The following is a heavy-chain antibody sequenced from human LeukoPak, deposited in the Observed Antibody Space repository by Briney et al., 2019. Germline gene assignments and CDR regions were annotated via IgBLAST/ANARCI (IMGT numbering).Heavy chain of an antibody. CDR3: ATDRVSVAAALIEY. V-gene: IGHV3-48*02. CDR1: GFTFSTYS. Sequence: GGSLRLSCAASGFTFSTYSMNWVRQAPGKGLEWVSYISSTGSIVYYADSVKGRFTISRDNAKNSLYLQMNSLKDEDSAVYYCATDRVSVAAALIEYWGQGTLVTVSS. D-gene: IGHD6-13*01. CDR2: ISSTGSIV. J-gene: IGHJ4*02.